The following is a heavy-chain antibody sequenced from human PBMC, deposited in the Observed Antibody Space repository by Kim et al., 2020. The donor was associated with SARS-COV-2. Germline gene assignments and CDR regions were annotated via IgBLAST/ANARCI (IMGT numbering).Heavy chain of an antibody. CDR3: ARDFTMVRGSFDY. J-gene: IGHJ4*02. Sequence: ASVKVSCKASGYTFTSYAMHWVRQAPGQRLEWMGWINAGNGNTKYSQKFQGRVTITRDTSASTAYMELSSLRSEDTAVYYCARDFTMVRGSFDYWGQGTLVTVSS. V-gene: IGHV1-3*01. CDR1: GYTFTSYA. CDR2: INAGNGNT. D-gene: IGHD3-10*01.